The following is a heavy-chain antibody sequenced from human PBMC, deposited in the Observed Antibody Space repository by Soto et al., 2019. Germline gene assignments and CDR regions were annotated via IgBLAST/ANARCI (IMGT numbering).Heavy chain of an antibody. V-gene: IGHV4-31*03. CDR3: ARDPSGGSDFDY. D-gene: IGHD3-10*01. J-gene: IGHJ4*02. Sequence: PSETLSLTCTVSGGSISSGGYYWSWIRQHPGKCLEWIGYIYYSGSTYYNPSLKSRVTISVDTSKNQFSLKLSSVTAADTAVYYCARDPSGGSDFDYWGQGTLVTVSS. CDR2: IYYSGST. CDR1: GGSISSGGYY.